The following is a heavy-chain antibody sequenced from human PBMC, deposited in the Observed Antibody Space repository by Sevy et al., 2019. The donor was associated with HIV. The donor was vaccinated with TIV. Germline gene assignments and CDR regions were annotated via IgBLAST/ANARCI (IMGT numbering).Heavy chain of an antibody. D-gene: IGHD2-15*01. CDR1: GGSISSGSYY. V-gene: IGHV4-61*02. Sequence: SETLSLTCTASGGSISSGSYYWSWIRQPAGKGLECIGGIYTSGSTNYNPSLKSRVTMSVDTSKNQFSLKLSSVTAADTAVYDCARAMVAAEILYCFGFWGQGNLVTVSS. CDR3: ARAMVAAEILYCFGF. CDR2: IYTSGST. J-gene: IGHJ4*02.